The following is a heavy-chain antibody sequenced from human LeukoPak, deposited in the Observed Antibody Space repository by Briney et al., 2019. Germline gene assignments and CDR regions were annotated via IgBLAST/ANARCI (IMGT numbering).Heavy chain of an antibody. Sequence: GGSLRLSCAASGFTLSSHWMHWVRHARGKGLVWVSRIRGEGSSTIYAHCVKGRHTISIDNAKNTVYLQMNTLRGDDTAVYYCARGIPNSYFTDYWGQGTLVTVSS. D-gene: IGHD3-3*01. CDR1: GFTLSSHW. CDR3: ARGIPNSYFTDY. J-gene: IGHJ4*02. CDR2: IRGEGSST. V-gene: IGHV3-74*01.